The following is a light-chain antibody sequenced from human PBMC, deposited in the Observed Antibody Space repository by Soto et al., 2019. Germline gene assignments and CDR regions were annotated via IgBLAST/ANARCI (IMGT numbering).Light chain of an antibody. CDR2: KVS. V-gene: IGLV2-14*01. CDR3: SSYTSSNAVI. J-gene: IGLJ2*01. CDR1: SSDVGGYNY. Sequence: QSVLTQPASVSGSPGKSITISCTGTSSDVGGYNYVSWYQQYPCKAPKLMIYKVSNRPSGVSNHFSASKSGNTAPLTISGLQAEDEADYYCSSYTSSNAVIFGGGTKVTVL.